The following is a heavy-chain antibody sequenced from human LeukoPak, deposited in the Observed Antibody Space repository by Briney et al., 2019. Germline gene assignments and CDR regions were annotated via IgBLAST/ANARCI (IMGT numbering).Heavy chain of an antibody. Sequence: SETLSLTCAVSGGSISSGGYTWSWIRQPPGKGLEWIGYIYHSGSTYYNPSLKSRVTISVDRSKNQFSLKLSSVTAADTAVYYRARYSTVTRYFDYWGQGTLVTVSS. D-gene: IGHD4-17*01. CDR3: ARYSTVTRYFDY. CDR2: IYHSGST. J-gene: IGHJ4*02. V-gene: IGHV4-30-2*01. CDR1: GGSISSGGYT.